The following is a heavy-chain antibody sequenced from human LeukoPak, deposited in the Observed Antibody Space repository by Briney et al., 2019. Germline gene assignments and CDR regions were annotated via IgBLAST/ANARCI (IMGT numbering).Heavy chain of an antibody. CDR1: GFTFSSYA. D-gene: IGHD2-8*01. V-gene: IGHV3-23*01. CDR3: AKGPILYLGLNGWFDP. J-gene: IGHJ5*02. Sequence: PGGSLRLSCAASGFTFSSYAMSWVRQAPGKGLEWVSAISGSGGSTYYADSVKGRFTISRDNSKNTLYLQMNSLRAEDTAVYYCAKGPILYLGLNGWFDPWGQGTLVTVSS. CDR2: ISGSGGST.